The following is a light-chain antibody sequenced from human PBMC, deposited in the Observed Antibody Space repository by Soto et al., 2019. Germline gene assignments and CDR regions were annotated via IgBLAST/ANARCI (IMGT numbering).Light chain of an antibody. Sequence: EIVLTQSPGTLSLSPGERPTLSCRASQSVSSSSLAWYRQKPGQAPGLLIYGASSRATGIPDRFSGSGSGTDFTLTISRLEPEDFAVYYCQQYGSSPLTFGGGTKVEIK. J-gene: IGKJ4*01. V-gene: IGKV3-20*01. CDR3: QQYGSSPLT. CDR1: QSVSSSS. CDR2: GAS.